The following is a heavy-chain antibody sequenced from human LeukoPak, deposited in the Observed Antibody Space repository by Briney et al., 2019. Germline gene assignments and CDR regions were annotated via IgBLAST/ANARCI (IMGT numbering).Heavy chain of an antibody. V-gene: IGHV3-23*01. CDR1: GFTFSSYA. D-gene: IGHD3-22*01. CDR2: ICGSGGST. Sequence: PGGSLRLSCAASGFTFSSYAMSWVRQAPGKGLEWVSAICGSGGSTYYADSAKGRFTISRDNSKNTLYLQMNSLRAEDTGVYYCAKGQFTMIVVAGGDYFDYWGQGTLVTGSS. J-gene: IGHJ4*02. CDR3: AKGQFTMIVVAGGDYFDY.